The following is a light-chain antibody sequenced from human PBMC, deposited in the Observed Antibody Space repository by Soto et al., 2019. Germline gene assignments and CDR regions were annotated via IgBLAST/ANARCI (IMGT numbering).Light chain of an antibody. CDR2: WAS. V-gene: IGKV4-1*01. CDR1: QSVLFSSNNKNY. Sequence: DIVMTQSPDSLAVSLGERATINCKSSQSVLFSSNNKNYLAWHQQKPGQPPKLLIYWASTRESGVPDRFSGSGSGTDFTLTISSLQAEDVAVYYCQQYYSNPPTIGQGTKVEIK. J-gene: IGKJ1*01. CDR3: QQYYSNPPT.